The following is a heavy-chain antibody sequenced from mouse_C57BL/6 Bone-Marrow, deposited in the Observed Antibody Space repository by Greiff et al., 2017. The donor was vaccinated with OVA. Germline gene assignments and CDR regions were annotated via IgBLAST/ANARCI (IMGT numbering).Heavy chain of an antibody. CDR3: ARRYYYGSSYDY. V-gene: IGHV1-64*01. Sequence: QVQLQQPGAELVKPGASVKLSCKASGYTFTSYWMHWVKQRPGQGLEWIGMIHPNSGSTNYNEKFKSKATLTVDKSSSTVYMQLSSLTSEDSAVYYCARRYYYGSSYDYWGQGTTLTVSS. D-gene: IGHD1-1*01. CDR1: GYTFTSYW. CDR2: IHPNSGST. J-gene: IGHJ2*01.